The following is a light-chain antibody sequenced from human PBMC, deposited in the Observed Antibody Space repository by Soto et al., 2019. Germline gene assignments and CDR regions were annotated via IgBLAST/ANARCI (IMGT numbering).Light chain of an antibody. CDR1: QDISNY. CDR2: DAS. CDR3: QQYDNPPRT. Sequence: DIQMTQSPSSLSASVGDRVTITCQASQDISNYLNWYQQKPGKAPKLLIYDASNLATGVPSRFSGSGSGTDFTFTISSLQAEDIATYYCQQYDNPPRTFGGGTKVEIK. V-gene: IGKV1-33*01. J-gene: IGKJ4*01.